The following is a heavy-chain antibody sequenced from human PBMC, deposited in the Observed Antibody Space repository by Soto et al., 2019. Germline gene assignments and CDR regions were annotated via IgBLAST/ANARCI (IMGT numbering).Heavy chain of an antibody. CDR2: IGPESGAT. CDR1: GYTFTGHY. CDR3: ARAGDYGSFYFFDY. D-gene: IGHD3-10*01. Sequence: ASVKASCKASGYTFTGHYIHSVRQAPEQGPEWMGEIGPESGATRYAQRFQGRVTMTRDMSITTVYMELNNLRSDDTAVYYCARAGDYGSFYFFDYWGQGTLVTVSS. V-gene: IGHV1-2*02. J-gene: IGHJ4*02.